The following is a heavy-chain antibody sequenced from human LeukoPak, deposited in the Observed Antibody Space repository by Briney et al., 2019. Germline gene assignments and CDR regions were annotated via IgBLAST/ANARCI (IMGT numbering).Heavy chain of an antibody. CDR2: ISSSSSYI. CDR1: GFTFSSYS. V-gene: IGHV3-21*01. J-gene: IGHJ3*02. D-gene: IGHD6-19*01. Sequence: PGGSLRLSCAASGFTFSSYSMNWVRQAPGKGLEWVSSISSSSSYIYYADSVKGRFTISRDNAKNSMYLQMNSLRAEDTAVYYCAASEAVAGVGAFDIWGQGTMVTVSS. CDR3: AASEAVAGVGAFDI.